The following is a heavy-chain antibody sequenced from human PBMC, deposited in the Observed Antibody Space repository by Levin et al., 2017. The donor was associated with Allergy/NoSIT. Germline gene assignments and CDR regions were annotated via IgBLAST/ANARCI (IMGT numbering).Heavy chain of an antibody. D-gene: IGHD4-23*01. CDR3: AKAVNYGGNSDFDY. Sequence: GGSLRLSCAASGFTFSSYAMSWVRQAPGKGLEWVSGISGSGDSTYYADSVKGRFIISRDNSKNTLYLQMNRLRAEDTATYYCAKAVNYGGNSDFDYWGQGTLVTVSS. J-gene: IGHJ4*02. V-gene: IGHV3-23*01. CDR2: ISGSGDST. CDR1: GFTFSSYA.